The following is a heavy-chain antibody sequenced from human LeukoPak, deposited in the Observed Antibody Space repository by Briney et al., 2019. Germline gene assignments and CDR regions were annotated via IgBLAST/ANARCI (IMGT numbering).Heavy chain of an antibody. CDR3: AKDRGYYDSSGGFDY. Sequence: GGSLRLSCAASGFTFSSYEINWVRQAPGKGLEWVSYISSRSTTIYYADSVKGRFTISRDNAKNSLYLQMNSLRAEDTAVYYCAKDRGYYDSSGGFDYWGQGTLVTVSS. CDR2: ISSRSTTI. D-gene: IGHD3-22*01. J-gene: IGHJ4*02. V-gene: IGHV3-48*03. CDR1: GFTFSSYE.